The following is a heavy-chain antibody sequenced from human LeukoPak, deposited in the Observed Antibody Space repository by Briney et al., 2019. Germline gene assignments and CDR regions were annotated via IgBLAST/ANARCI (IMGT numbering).Heavy chain of an antibody. J-gene: IGHJ4*02. CDR1: GGSIRSYY. Sequence: SETLSLTCTVSGGSIRSYYWSWIRQPPGKGLEWIGYVFYSGSTTYNPSLKRRVTMSVDTSKNQFSLKLSSVTAADTAVYYCARVEAAAGIDYWGQGTLVTVSS. D-gene: IGHD6-13*01. CDR3: ARVEAAAGIDY. V-gene: IGHV4-59*12. CDR2: VFYSGST.